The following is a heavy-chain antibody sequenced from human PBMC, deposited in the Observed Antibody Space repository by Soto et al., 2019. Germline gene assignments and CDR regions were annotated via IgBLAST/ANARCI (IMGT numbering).Heavy chain of an antibody. V-gene: IGHV4-30-4*01. D-gene: IGHD3-22*01. CDR3: ARASYDSSGFDAFDI. Sequence: SETLSLTCTVSGGSVSNYYWSWIRQPPGKGLEWIGYIYYSGSTYYNPSLKSRVTISVDTSKNQFSLKLSSVTAADTAVYYYARASYDSSGFDAFDIWGQGTMVLVSS. J-gene: IGHJ3*02. CDR1: GGSVSNYY. CDR2: IYYSGST.